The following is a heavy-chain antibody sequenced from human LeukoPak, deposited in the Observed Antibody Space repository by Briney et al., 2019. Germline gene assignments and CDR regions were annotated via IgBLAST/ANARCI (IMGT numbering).Heavy chain of an antibody. D-gene: IGHD1-26*01. CDR2: ISAYNGNT. CDR3: ALYSGSYDDAFDI. CDR1: GYTFTSYG. Sequence: ASVKVSCKASGYTFTSYGISWVRQAPGQGLEWMGWISAYNGNTNYAQKLQGRVTMTRDTSISTAYMELSRLRSDDTAVYYCALYSGSYDDAFDIWGQGTMVTVSS. V-gene: IGHV1-18*01. J-gene: IGHJ3*02.